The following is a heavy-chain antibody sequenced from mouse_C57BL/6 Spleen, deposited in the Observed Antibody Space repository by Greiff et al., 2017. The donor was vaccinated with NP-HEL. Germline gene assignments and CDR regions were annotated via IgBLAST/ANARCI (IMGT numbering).Heavy chain of an antibody. D-gene: IGHD2-2*01. J-gene: IGHJ4*01. CDR1: GFTFSDYG. V-gene: IGHV5-17*01. CDR2: ISSGSSTI. CDR3: SIYYGYGGGYAMDY. Sequence: DVHLVESGGGLVKPGGSLKLSCAASGFTFSDYGMHWVRQAPEKGLEWVAYISSGSSTIYYADTVKGRFTISRDNAKNTLFLQMTSLRSEDTAMYYCSIYYGYGGGYAMDYWGQGTSVTVSS.